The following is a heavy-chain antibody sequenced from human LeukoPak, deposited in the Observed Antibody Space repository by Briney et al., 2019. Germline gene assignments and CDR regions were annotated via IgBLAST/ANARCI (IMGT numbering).Heavy chain of an antibody. D-gene: IGHD2-21*02. V-gene: IGHV4-38-2*02. J-gene: IGHJ4*02. CDR3: ARDLVRHIVVVTGSRRVRTLDY. CDR2: IYHSGST. Sequence: PSKTLSLTCTVSGYSISSGYYWGWIRQPPGKGLEWIGSIYHSGSTYYNPSLKSRVTISVDTSKNQFSLKLSSVTAADTAVYYCARDLVRHIVVVTGSRRVRTLDYWGQGTLVTVSS. CDR1: GYSISSGYY.